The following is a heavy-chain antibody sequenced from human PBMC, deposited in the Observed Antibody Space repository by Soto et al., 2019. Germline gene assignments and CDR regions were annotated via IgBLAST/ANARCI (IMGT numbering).Heavy chain of an antibody. CDR1: SGSISSSNW. CDR3: ARARHYYGSGNYQYYFDY. D-gene: IGHD3-10*01. CDR2: IYHSGST. Sequence: SETLSLTCAVSSGSISSSNWWSLVRQPPGKGLEWIGEIYHSGSTNYNPSLKSRVTISFDTSKNQFSLKLSSVTAADTAVYYCARARHYYGSGNYQYYFDYWGQGTLVTVSS. J-gene: IGHJ4*02. V-gene: IGHV4-4*02.